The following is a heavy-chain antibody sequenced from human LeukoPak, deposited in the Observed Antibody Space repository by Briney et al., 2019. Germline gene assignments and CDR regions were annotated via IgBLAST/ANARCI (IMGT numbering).Heavy chain of an antibody. Sequence: SETLSLTCTVSSGSIIGYYWAWIRQLPGKGLEWIGYIQYSGTTEYNPSLASRATISVDTAKDQFSLNLRSVTAADTAVYYCARDRAAGTLDFWGQGTLVTVSS. CDR3: ARDRAAGTLDF. CDR1: SGSIIGYY. CDR2: IQYSGTT. D-gene: IGHD6-13*01. V-gene: IGHV4-59*01. J-gene: IGHJ4*02.